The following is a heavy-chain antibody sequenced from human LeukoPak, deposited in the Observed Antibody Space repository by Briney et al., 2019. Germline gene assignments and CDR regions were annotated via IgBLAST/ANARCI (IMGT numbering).Heavy chain of an antibody. D-gene: IGHD5-18*01. V-gene: IGHV3-23*01. Sequence: GGSLRLSCAASGVTFSSYAMSGVRQAPGKGLGWGSAISASGGSTYYADSVKGRFSISRDNSKNTLYLQMNSLRAEDTALYYCAIPRGEFSYGSPFDYWSQGILVTVSS. CDR2: ISASGGST. CDR3: AIPRGEFSYGSPFDY. J-gene: IGHJ4*02. CDR1: GVTFSSYA.